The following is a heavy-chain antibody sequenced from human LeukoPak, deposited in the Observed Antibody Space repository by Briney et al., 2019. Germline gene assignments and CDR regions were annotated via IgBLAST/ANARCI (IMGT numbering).Heavy chain of an antibody. V-gene: IGHV1-2*02. CDR2: INPNSGGT. J-gene: IGHJ5*02. D-gene: IGHD2-2*01. CDR1: GYTFIGYY. Sequence: ASVKVSCKASGYTFIGYYMHWVRQAPGQGLEWMGWINPNSGGTHYAQNFQGRVTMTRDTSISTAYMELSRLVSDDTAVYYCARVAEEYCSSTSCPFDPSGQGTLVTASS. CDR3: ARVAEEYCSSTSCPFDP.